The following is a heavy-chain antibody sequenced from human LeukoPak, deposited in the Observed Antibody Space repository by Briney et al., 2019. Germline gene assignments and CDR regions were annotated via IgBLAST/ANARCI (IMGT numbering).Heavy chain of an antibody. Sequence: PGGSLRLSCAASGFTFSSIWMHWVRQAPGKGLEWVAYIKQDGSEKYYVDSVKGRFTISRDNAKNSLYLQMNSLRAEDTAVYYCVGHSDYWGQGTLVTVSS. CDR3: VGHSDY. CDR2: IKQDGSEK. V-gene: IGHV3-7*01. J-gene: IGHJ4*02. CDR1: GFTFSSIW. D-gene: IGHD3-16*01.